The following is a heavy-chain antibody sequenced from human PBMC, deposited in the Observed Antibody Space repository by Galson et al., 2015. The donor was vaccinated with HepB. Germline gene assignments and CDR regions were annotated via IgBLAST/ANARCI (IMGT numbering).Heavy chain of an antibody. D-gene: IGHD1-20*01. Sequence: SLRLSCAASGFTFGSYAMTWVRQAPGKGLEWVSTISGSGGSTYYADSVKGRFTISRDNSKNTLYLQMNSLRAEDTAVYYCAKAVVTGTRNSCMDVWDQGTTVTVSS. J-gene: IGHJ6*02. CDR3: AKAVVTGTRNSCMDV. CDR2: ISGSGGST. V-gene: IGHV3-23*01. CDR1: GFTFGSYA.